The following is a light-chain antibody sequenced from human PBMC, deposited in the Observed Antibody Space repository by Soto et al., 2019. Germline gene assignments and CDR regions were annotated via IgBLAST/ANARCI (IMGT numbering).Light chain of an antibody. J-gene: IGKJ2*01. CDR1: QSVSSSF. CDR3: QHYGSSTYS. CDR2: GAS. V-gene: IGKV3-20*01. Sequence: EIVLTQSPGTLSLSPGERAALSCRASQSVSSSFLAWYQQKPGQPPSLLIYGASSTTTGTPDWFAGTGSGTDFTLTISRLEPEDFAVYYCQHYGSSTYSFGQGTKLQIK.